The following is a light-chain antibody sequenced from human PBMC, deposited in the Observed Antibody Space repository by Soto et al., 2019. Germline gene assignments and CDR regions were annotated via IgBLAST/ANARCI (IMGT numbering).Light chain of an antibody. V-gene: IGKV3-20*01. CDR3: HHYGYGADT. Sequence: ELVLTQSPGTLSLSPGERATLSCRASESVRNNSLAWYQQHPGQAPRLLIFGASSRATGIPDRFTGSGSGADFSLTISRREPEDSAVYFCHHYGYGADTFGQGTKLEIK. CDR2: GAS. CDR1: ESVRNNS. J-gene: IGKJ2*01.